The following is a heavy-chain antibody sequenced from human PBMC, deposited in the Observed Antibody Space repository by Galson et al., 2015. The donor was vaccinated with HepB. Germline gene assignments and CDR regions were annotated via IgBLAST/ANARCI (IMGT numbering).Heavy chain of an antibody. Sequence: SLRLSCAVSGLTFSTYGITWVRQALGKGLEWVSGMSSSGAIFYADSVRGRFTFSGDNSKNTVYLQMSSLRVEDTALYYCATTGWLSEFWGRGTLVTVSS. CDR3: ATTGWLSEF. J-gene: IGHJ4*02. CDR2: MSSSGAI. D-gene: IGHD6-19*01. V-gene: IGHV3-23*01. CDR1: GLTFSTYG.